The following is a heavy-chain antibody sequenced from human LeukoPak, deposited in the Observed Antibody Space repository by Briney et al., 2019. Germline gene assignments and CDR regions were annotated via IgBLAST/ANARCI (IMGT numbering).Heavy chain of an antibody. Sequence: SGTLSLTCTVSGGSISSSNWWSWVRQPPGKGLEWIGEIYHSGIINYNPSLRSRVTISVDKSKNQFSLNLNSVTAADTAVYYCARGTLRGHDFWSGYSLNWFDPWGQGTLVTVSS. CDR2: IYHSGII. V-gene: IGHV4-4*02. D-gene: IGHD3-3*01. CDR1: GGSISSSNW. CDR3: ARGTLRGHDFWSGYSLNWFDP. J-gene: IGHJ5*02.